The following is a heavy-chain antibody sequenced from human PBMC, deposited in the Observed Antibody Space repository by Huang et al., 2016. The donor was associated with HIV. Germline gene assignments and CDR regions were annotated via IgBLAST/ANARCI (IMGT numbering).Heavy chain of an antibody. CDR1: GFAFSNYN. CDR3: ARAISDWFGDY. D-gene: IGHD3-9*01. V-gene: IGHV3-21*02. Sequence: EVQLVESGGGLVKPGGSLRLSCAASGFAFSNYNMNWVRQAPGKGLEWVSSIFRGTTRSEFYADSVNGRLTIYRDNAKNSLYLQMNSLRDEDTAVYFCARAISDWFGDYWGQGTLVTVSS. J-gene: IGHJ4*02. CDR2: IFRGTTRSE.